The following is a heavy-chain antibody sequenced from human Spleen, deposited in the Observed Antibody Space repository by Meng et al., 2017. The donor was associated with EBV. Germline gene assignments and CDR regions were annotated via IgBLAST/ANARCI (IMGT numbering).Heavy chain of an antibody. V-gene: IGHV4-39*01. J-gene: IGHJ4*02. CDR1: GGSVSSGGSY. Sequence: RVQGPAQGLGQLSATLSLACFVAGGSVSSGGSYWGWIRQPPGRGPEWIGSVHYSGSTYYSPSLKSRITVSVDTSKNQFSLRLTSVTAADTAVYYCARPFPSIVSPRLDPFGDWSQGTLVTVSS. CDR3: ARPFPSIVSPRLDPFGD. D-gene: IGHD5/OR15-5a*01. CDR2: VHYSGST.